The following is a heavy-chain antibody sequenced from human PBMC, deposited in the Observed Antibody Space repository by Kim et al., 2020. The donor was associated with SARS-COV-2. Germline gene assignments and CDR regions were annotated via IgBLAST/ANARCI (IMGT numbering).Heavy chain of an antibody. D-gene: IGHD1-26*01. Sequence: ADSVKGRLTISRDNAKNSLYLQMNSLRAEDTAVYYCARVGGWELLNYVDYWGQGTLVTVSS. J-gene: IGHJ4*02. V-gene: IGHV3-21*01. CDR3: ARVGGWELLNYVDY.